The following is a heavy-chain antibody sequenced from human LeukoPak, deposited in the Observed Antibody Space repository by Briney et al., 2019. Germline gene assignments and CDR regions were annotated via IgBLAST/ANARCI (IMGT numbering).Heavy chain of an antibody. Sequence: PGGSLRLSCAASGFTFSNAWMSWVRQAPGKGLEWVGRIKSKTGGGTTDYAAPVKGRFTISRDDSKNTLYLQMNSLKTEDTAVYYCTTDKFSLFFVDTAMVPYFDYWGQGTLVTVSS. J-gene: IGHJ4*02. CDR1: GFTFSNAW. D-gene: IGHD5-18*01. V-gene: IGHV3-15*01. CDR3: TTDKFSLFFVDTAMVPYFDY. CDR2: IKSKTGGGTT.